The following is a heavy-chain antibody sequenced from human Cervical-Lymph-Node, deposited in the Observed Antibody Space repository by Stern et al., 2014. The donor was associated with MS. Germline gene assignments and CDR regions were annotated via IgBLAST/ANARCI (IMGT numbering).Heavy chain of an antibody. D-gene: IGHD3-10*01. CDR1: GYTFTGYY. V-gene: IGHV1-2*04. Sequence: VQLVQSGAEVKKPGASVKVSCKASGYTFTGYYMHWVRQAPGQGLEWMGWINPNSGGTNYAQKFQGWFTMTRDTSNSTGYMELSRLRSDDTAVYYCARDHRYGSADLVFDYWGQGTLVTVSS. J-gene: IGHJ4*02. CDR3: ARDHRYGSADLVFDY. CDR2: INPNSGGT.